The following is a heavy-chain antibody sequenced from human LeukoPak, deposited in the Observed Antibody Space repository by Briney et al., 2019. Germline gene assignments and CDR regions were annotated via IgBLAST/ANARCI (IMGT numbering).Heavy chain of an antibody. CDR3: ARSTTIKGWFDP. CDR1: GGSIGSSTYY. J-gene: IGHJ5*02. V-gene: IGHV4-39*01. Sequence: SETLSLTCTVSGGSIGSSTYYWGWIRQPPGTGLEWIGSIYYSGSTYYNPSLKSRVTISVDTSKNRFSLNLTSVTAADTAVYYCARSTTIKGWFDPWGQGTLVTVSS. D-gene: IGHD4-11*01. CDR2: IYYSGST.